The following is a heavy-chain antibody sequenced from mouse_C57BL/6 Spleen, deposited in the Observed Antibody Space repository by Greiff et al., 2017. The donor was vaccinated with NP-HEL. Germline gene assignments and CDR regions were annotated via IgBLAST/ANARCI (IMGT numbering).Heavy chain of an antibody. CDR2: IHPNSGST. J-gene: IGHJ2*01. Sequence: QVQLQQPGAELVKPGASVKLSCKASGYTFTSYWMHWVKQRPGQGLEWIGMIHPNSGSTNYNEKFKSKATLTVDKSSSTAYMQLSSLTSEDSAVYYCARSPPFTTVVADYWGQGTTLTVSS. V-gene: IGHV1-64*01. CDR3: ARSPPFTTVVADY. CDR1: GYTFTSYW. D-gene: IGHD1-1*01.